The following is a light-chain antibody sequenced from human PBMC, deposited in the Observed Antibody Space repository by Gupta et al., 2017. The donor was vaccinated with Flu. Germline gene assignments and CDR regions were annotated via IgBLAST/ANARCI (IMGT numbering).Light chain of an antibody. CDR1: SSDVGRSDS. V-gene: IGLV2-14*01. J-gene: IGLJ1*01. CDR2: DVS. CDR3: SSYTSTSTFYV. Sequence: QSALTQPASVSGSPGQSITLSCTGTSSDVGRSDSVSWYQQYPGKAPKLLIYDVSSRPSGVSSRFSGSKSGNTASLTISGLQAEDETDYCCSSYTSTSTFYVFGTGTKVTVL.